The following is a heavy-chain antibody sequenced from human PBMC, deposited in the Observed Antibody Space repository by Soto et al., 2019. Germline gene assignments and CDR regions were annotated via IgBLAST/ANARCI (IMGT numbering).Heavy chain of an antibody. CDR1: GFTFSRFE. D-gene: IGHD3-10*01. CDR3: TRAAWFPYLSFY. J-gene: IGHJ4*02. V-gene: IGHV3-48*03. Sequence: EVQLVESGGGLVQPGGSLSLSCAASGFTFSRFELHWVRQAPGKGLEWISYISSSGSTAYYASSVEGRFTISRDNANNSVYLQMACPRAEDRAIYYCTRAAWFPYLSFYWGQGALVTVSS. CDR2: ISSSGSTA.